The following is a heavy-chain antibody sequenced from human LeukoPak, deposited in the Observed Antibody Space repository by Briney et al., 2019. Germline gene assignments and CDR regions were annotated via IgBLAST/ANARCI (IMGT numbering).Heavy chain of an antibody. Sequence: PSETLSLTCTVSGGSISSYYWSWIRQPPGKGLEWIGYIYYSGTTNYNPSLKSRVTISVDTSKNQFSLKLSSVTAADTAVYYCASSYSSDWTGPFDYWGQGTLVTVSS. D-gene: IGHD6-19*01. CDR1: GGSISSYY. J-gene: IGHJ4*02. V-gene: IGHV4-59*08. CDR3: ASSYSSDWTGPFDY. CDR2: IYYSGTT.